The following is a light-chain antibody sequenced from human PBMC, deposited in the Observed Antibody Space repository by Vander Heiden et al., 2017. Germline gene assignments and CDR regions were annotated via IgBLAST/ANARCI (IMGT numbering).Light chain of an antibody. J-gene: IGLJ2*01. CDR3: QSYDRGLSGSV. V-gene: IGLV1-40*01. CDR1: SSNIGAGYD. Sequence: QSVLTQPPSVSGAPGQRVTISCTGSSSNIGAGYDVHWYQQLPGTAPKLLIYVDNNRASGVPGRFSGSKSGTSASLAITGLQAEDEADYFCQSYDRGLSGSVFGGGTKLTVL. CDR2: VDN.